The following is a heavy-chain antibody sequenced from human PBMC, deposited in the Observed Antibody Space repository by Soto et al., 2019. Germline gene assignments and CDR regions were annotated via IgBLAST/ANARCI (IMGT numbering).Heavy chain of an antibody. V-gene: IGHV1-46*01. CDR2: INPNGGST. J-gene: IGHJ2*01. CDR3: ARDRSEQQLGVYWYFDL. CDR1: GYTFTNYY. Sequence: QVQLVQSGAEVKKPGASVKVSCKASGYTFTNYYIHWVRQAPGQGLEWMGIINPNGGSTSYAQKFQGRVTMTRDTSTSTVYMELSSVRSEDTAVYYCARDRSEQQLGVYWYFDLWGRGTLVTVSS. D-gene: IGHD6-13*01.